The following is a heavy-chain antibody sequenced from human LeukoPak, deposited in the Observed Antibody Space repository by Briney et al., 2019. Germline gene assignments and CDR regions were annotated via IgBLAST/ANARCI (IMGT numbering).Heavy chain of an antibody. D-gene: IGHD6-6*01. Sequence: SETLSLTCTVSGGSISSYYWSWIRQPPGKGLEWIGYIYYSGSTNYNPSLKSRVTISVDTSKNQFSLKLSSVTAADTAVYYCARGSHRVAARPMDVWGKGTTVTVSS. CDR3: ARGSHRVAARPMDV. J-gene: IGHJ6*03. CDR2: IYYSGST. V-gene: IGHV4-59*01. CDR1: GGSISSYY.